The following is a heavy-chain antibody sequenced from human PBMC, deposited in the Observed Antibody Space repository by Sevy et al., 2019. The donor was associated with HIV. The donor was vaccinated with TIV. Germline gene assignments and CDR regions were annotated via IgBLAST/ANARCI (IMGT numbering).Heavy chain of an antibody. Sequence: GGSLRLSFAASGFTFSSYAMHWVRQAPGKGLEWVAVISYDGSNKYYADSVKGRFTISRDNSKNTLYLQMNSLRAEDTAVYYCARDRASYCSGGSRYSGSSGWYAYWGQGTLVTVSS. J-gene: IGHJ4*02. CDR2: ISYDGSNK. CDR1: GFTFSSYA. D-gene: IGHD2-15*01. CDR3: ARDRASYCSGGSRYSGSSGWYAY. V-gene: IGHV3-30*04.